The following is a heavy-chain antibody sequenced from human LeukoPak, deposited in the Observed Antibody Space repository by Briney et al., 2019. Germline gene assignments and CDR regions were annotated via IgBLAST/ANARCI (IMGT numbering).Heavy chain of an antibody. CDR1: GGSISSYY. J-gene: IGHJ4*02. CDR3: ARANTRGSGSSFEY. V-gene: IGHV4-4*07. CDR2: IYTSGST. D-gene: IGHD3-10*01. Sequence: SETLSLTCTVSGGSISSYYWSWIRQPAGKGLEWIGRIYTSGSTNYNPSLRSRVTMSVDTSKNQFSLKLSSVTAADTAVYYCARANTRGSGSSFEYWGQGTLVTVSS.